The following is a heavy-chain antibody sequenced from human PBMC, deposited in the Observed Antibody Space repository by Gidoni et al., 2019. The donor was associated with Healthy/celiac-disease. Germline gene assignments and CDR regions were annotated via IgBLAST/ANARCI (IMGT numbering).Heavy chain of an antibody. CDR3: ARAQQPRVGGAFDI. Sequence: QVKLQESGPGLVKPSQTLSLTCTVSGGSISSGGYYWSWSRQHPGKGLEWIGYIYYSGSTYYNPSLKSRVTISVDTSKNQFSLKLSSVTAADTAVYYCARAQQPRVGGAFDIWGQGTMVTFSS. V-gene: IGHV4-31*03. CDR1: GGSISSGGYY. D-gene: IGHD2-15*01. CDR2: IYYSGST. J-gene: IGHJ3*02.